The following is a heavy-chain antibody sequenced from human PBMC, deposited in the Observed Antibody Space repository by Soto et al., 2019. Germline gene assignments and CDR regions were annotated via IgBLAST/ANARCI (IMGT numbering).Heavy chain of an antibody. Sequence: GGSLRLSCAASGFTFSSYWMSWVRQAPGKGLEWVANIKQDGSEKYYVDSVKGRFTISRDNAKNSLYLQMNSLRAEDTAVYYCARDPNLFADIAAGYWGQGTLVTVSS. CDR1: GFTFSSYW. CDR2: IKQDGSEK. CDR3: ARDPNLFADIAAGY. J-gene: IGHJ4*02. D-gene: IGHD6-13*01. V-gene: IGHV3-7*01.